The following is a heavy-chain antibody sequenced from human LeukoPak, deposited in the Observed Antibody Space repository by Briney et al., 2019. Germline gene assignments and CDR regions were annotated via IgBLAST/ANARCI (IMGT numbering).Heavy chain of an antibody. CDR2: INPNSGGT. Sequence: AASVKVSCKASGYTFTGYYIHWVRQAPGQGLECVGWINPNSGGTNYAQKFRGRVTMTRDTSISTAYMELSRLRSDDTAVYYCARGGSGSYFSWLDPWGQGTLVTVSS. V-gene: IGHV1-2*02. J-gene: IGHJ5*02. CDR3: ARGGSGSYFSWLDP. CDR1: GYTFTGYY. D-gene: IGHD3-10*01.